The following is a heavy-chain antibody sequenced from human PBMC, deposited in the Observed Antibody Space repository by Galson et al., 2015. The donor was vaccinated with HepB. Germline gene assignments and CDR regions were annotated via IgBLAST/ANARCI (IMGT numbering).Heavy chain of an antibody. D-gene: IGHD6-6*01. V-gene: IGHV3-48*03. Sequence: SLRLSCAASGLTFSSYEMNWVRQAPGKGLEWVSYINNGGSTMYYADSVKGRFSISRDNAKNSLYLQMNSLRAEDTAVYYCARPRIAAKYYFDYWGQGTLVAVSS. CDR1: GLTFSSYE. CDR2: INNGGSTM. CDR3: ARPRIAAKYYFDY. J-gene: IGHJ4*02.